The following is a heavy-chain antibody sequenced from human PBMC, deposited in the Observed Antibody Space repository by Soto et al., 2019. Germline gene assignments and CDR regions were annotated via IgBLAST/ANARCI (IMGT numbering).Heavy chain of an antibody. V-gene: IGHV1-58*01. Sequence: SVKVSCKASGFTFTSSAVQWVRQARGQRLEWIGWIVVGSGNTNYAQKFQERVTITRDMSTSTAYMELSSLRSEDTAVYYCAAEDYFLVAGRTPYYFAHWRQGPLVTVSS. CDR3: AAEDYFLVAGRTPYYFAH. CDR1: GFTFTSSA. J-gene: IGHJ4*02. D-gene: IGHD6-19*01. CDR2: IVVGSGNT.